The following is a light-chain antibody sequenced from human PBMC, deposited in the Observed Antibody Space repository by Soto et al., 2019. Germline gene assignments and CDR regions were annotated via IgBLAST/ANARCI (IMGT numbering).Light chain of an antibody. CDR2: GAS. V-gene: IGKV3-15*01. CDR1: QSVYVN. J-gene: IGKJ1*01. CDR3: EEYNDWPLRT. Sequence: EVVMTQSPATLSVSPGERVTLSCRASQSVYVNVAWYQQKPGQAPMLLISGASTRATGIPARFRGSGSGPEFTLTISSLESDDFALYFCEEYNDWPLRTFGRGTKVEIK.